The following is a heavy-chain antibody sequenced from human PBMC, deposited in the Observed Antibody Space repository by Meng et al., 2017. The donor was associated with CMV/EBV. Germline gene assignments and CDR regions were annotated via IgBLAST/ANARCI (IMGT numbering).Heavy chain of an antibody. CDR1: GFTSRAYW. D-gene: IGHD3-16*01. V-gene: IGHV3-7*01. J-gene: IGHJ1*01. CDR2: MNQDGSHK. CDR3: SKNGGWLIEH. Sequence: GESLKISCVASGFTSRAYWMSWVRQAPGKGLEWVANMNQDGSHKYYVDSVKGRFTISADNAKNSLYLQMNSLRAEDTAVYYCSKNGGWLIEHWGQGTMVTVPQ.